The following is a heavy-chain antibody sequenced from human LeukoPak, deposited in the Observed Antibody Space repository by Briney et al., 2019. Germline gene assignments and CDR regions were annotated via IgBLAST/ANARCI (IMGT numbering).Heavy chain of an antibody. Sequence: SETLSLTCTVSGGSISSSSYYWGWIRQPPGKGLEWIGYIHYSGSTNYNASLKSEVTILADTSKNQFSVRLSSVTAADTAVYYCARVAYSGYVDYWGQGILVTVSS. J-gene: IGHJ4*02. CDR3: ARVAYSGYVDY. CDR1: GGSISSSSYY. V-gene: IGHV4-61*05. D-gene: IGHD5-12*01. CDR2: IHYSGST.